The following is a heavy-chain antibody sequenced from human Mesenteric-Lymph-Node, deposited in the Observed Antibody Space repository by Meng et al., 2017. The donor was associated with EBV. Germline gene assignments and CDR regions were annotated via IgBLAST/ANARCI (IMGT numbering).Heavy chain of an antibody. Sequence: QVQQVHSGAEVKKPGASVKVSCKASGYTFTGYYIHWVRQAPGQGLEWMGRIDSNSGITNYAQKFKGRVTMTRDTSINTSYMELSSLRSDDTAVYYCGRVPQYWLNYHFDYWGQGTLVTVSS. CDR2: IDSNSGIT. D-gene: IGHD4-11*01. CDR1: GYTFTGYY. J-gene: IGHJ4*02. CDR3: GRVPQYWLNYHFDY. V-gene: IGHV1-2*06.